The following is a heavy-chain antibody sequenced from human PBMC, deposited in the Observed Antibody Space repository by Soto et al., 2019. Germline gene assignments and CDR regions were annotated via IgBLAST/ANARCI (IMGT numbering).Heavy chain of an antibody. D-gene: IGHD3-22*01. V-gene: IGHV4-59*01. CDR1: GGSISNYY. CDR2: IHYSGIT. Sequence: QVQLQESGPGLVKPSETLSLTCTVSGGSISNYYWNWIRQSPGKGLEWIGYIHYSGITNHNPSLKSRVTISVDTSRYQFSLKLSSVTAADTAVYFCARRHENSGYSVKYFDYWGQGTLVTVSS. CDR3: ARRHENSGYSVKYFDY. J-gene: IGHJ4*02.